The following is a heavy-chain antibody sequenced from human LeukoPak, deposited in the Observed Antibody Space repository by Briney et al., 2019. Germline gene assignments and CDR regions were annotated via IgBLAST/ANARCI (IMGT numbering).Heavy chain of an antibody. CDR2: IYTSGST. J-gene: IGHJ5*02. D-gene: IGHD2-15*01. CDR1: GGSISSGSYY. CDR3: ARENPYCSGGSCYSPWFDP. Sequence: PSETLSLTCTVSGGSISSGSYYWSWIRQPAGKGLEWIGRIYTSGSTNYNPSLKSRVTISVDTSKNQFSLKLSSVTAADTAVYYCARENPYCSGGSCYSPWFDPWGQGTLVTVSS. V-gene: IGHV4-61*02.